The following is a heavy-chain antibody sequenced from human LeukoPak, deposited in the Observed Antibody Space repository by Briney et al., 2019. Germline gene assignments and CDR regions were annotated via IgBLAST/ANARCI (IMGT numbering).Heavy chain of an antibody. CDR1: GGSISSYY. D-gene: IGHD4-11*01. CDR3: ARKMRSNYVSYYYYGMDV. J-gene: IGHJ6*02. CDR2: IYYSGST. Sequence: SETLSLTCTVSGGSISSYYWSWIRQPPGKGLEWIGYIYYSGSTNYNPSLKSRVTISVDMSKNQFSLKLSSVTAADTAVYYCARKMRSNYVSYYYYGMDVWGQGTTVTVSS. V-gene: IGHV4-59*01.